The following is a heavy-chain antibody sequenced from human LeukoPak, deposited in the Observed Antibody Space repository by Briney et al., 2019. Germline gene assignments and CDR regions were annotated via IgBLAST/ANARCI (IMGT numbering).Heavy chain of an antibody. D-gene: IGHD3-22*01. Sequence: GGSLRLSCAASGFTFSSYGMHWVRQAPGKGLEWVAFIRYDGSNKYYADSVKGRFTISRDNSKNTLYLQMNSLRAEDTAVYYCARDYDSSGYYESDAFDIWGQGTMVTVSS. CDR3: ARDYDSSGYYESDAFDI. J-gene: IGHJ3*02. CDR1: GFTFSSYG. V-gene: IGHV3-30*02. CDR2: IRYDGSNK.